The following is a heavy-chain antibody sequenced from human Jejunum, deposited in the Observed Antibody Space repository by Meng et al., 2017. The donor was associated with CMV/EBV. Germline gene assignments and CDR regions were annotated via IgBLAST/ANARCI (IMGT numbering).Heavy chain of an antibody. CDR1: GFTFSGFA. D-gene: IGHD6-6*01. CDR2: ISSDGGST. J-gene: IGHJ4*02. Sequence: GRRMGAGGGLVHLGGPLSLSGAASGFTFSGFAMHWVRQAPGKGLEYVSGISSDGGSTYYANSVKGRFTISRDNSKDTLFLQMGSLRVEDMAVYSCARGGQYTSSSWAGYWGQGTLVTVSS. CDR3: ARGGQYTSSSWAGY. V-gene: IGHV3-64*01.